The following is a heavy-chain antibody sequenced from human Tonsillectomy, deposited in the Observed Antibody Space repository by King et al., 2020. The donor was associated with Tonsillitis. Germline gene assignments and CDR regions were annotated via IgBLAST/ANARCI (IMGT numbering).Heavy chain of an antibody. Sequence: VQLVESGGGLVQPGGSLRLSCSASGFTFNNYAMHWVRQAPGKGLKFVSAISGDGGSTYYADSVKGRFTFSRDNSKNTLYLQMSSLRTEDTAMYYCVKXEQXLXKPGPFDYWGQGTLVTVSS. V-gene: IGHV3-64D*06. J-gene: IGHJ4*02. CDR2: ISGDGGST. CDR3: VKXEQXLXKPGPFDY. D-gene: IGHD6-13*01. CDR1: GFTFNNYA.